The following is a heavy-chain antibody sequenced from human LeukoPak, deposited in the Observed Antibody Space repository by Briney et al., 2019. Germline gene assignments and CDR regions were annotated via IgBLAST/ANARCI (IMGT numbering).Heavy chain of an antibody. D-gene: IGHD3-22*01. Sequence: SETLSLTCTVSGGSISSYYWSWIRQPPGKGLEWIGYIYYSGSTNYNPSLKSRVTISVDTSKNQFSLKLSSVTAADTAVYYCARGVGDYYDSSGYLPFFDYWGQGTLVTVSS. J-gene: IGHJ4*02. V-gene: IGHV4-59*01. CDR2: IYYSGST. CDR3: ARGVGDYYDSSGYLPFFDY. CDR1: GGSISSYY.